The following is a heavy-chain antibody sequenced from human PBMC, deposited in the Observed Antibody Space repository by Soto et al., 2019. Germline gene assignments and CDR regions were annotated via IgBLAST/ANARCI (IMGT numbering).Heavy chain of an antibody. Sequence: ASVKVSCKASGYTFTSYGISWVRQAPGQGLEWMGWISAYNGNTNYAQKLQGRVTMTTDTSTSKAYMELRSLRSDDTAVYYCARDRCSGGSCPDAFDIWGQGTMVTVSS. CDR3: ARDRCSGGSCPDAFDI. D-gene: IGHD2-15*01. CDR1: GYTFTSYG. J-gene: IGHJ3*02. CDR2: ISAYNGNT. V-gene: IGHV1-18*01.